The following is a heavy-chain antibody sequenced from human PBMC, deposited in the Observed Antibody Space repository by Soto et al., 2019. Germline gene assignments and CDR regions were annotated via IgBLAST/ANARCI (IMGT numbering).Heavy chain of an antibody. CDR1: GFSFSHYC. V-gene: IGHV3-7*04. J-gene: IGHJ6*03. CDR3: ARVPSTRDIWSYGVGGKYYYYYMDV. CDR2: IKQDGSEK. Sequence: EVQLVESGGGLVQPGGSLRLSCAASGFSFSHYCMSWVRQAPGKGLEWVANIKQDGSEKYDVESVTGRFTISRDNAKNSMFLQMDSLRDEDTAVYYCARVPSTRDIWSYGVGGKYYYYYMDVWGKGTTVTVSS. D-gene: IGHD1-7*01.